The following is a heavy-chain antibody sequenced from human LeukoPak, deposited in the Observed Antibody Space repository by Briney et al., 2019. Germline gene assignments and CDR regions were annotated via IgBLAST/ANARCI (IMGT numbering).Heavy chain of an antibody. J-gene: IGHJ6*02. V-gene: IGHV4-59*01. Sequence: PSETLSLTCTVSGGSISSYYWSWIRQPPGKGLEWIGYIYYSGSTNYNPSLKSRVTISVDTSKNQFSLKLSSVTAADTDVYYCARDVAYCSGGSCYYYGMDVWGQGTTVTVSS. CDR3: ARDVAYCSGGSCYYYGMDV. D-gene: IGHD2-15*01. CDR2: IYYSGST. CDR1: GGSISSYY.